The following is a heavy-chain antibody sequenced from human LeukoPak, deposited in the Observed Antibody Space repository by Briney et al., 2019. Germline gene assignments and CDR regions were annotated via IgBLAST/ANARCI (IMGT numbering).Heavy chain of an antibody. Sequence: ASVKVSCKASGYTFTSYGISWVRQAPGQGLEWMGWISAYNGNTNYAQKLQGRVTMTTDTSTSTAYMELRSLRSDDTAVYYCARGRGIVGATPGGYYYGMDVWGQGTTVTVSS. CDR1: GYTFTSYG. J-gene: IGHJ6*02. V-gene: IGHV1-18*01. CDR2: ISAYNGNT. D-gene: IGHD1-26*01. CDR3: ARGRGIVGATPGGYYYGMDV.